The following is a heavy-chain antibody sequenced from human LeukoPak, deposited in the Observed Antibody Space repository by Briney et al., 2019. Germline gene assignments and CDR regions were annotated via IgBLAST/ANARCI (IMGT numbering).Heavy chain of an antibody. Sequence: PGGSMRLSCAASGFTFSSYEMNWVRQAPGKGLEWVSYIASGGGANRFYSESVKGRFTISRDNAKNSLYLHMNSLRAEDTGVYYCARIGTTTRGPAGLDVWGQGTTVTVSS. CDR3: ARIGTTTRGPAGLDV. D-gene: IGHD2/OR15-2a*01. V-gene: IGHV3-48*03. CDR1: GFTFSSYE. CDR2: IASGGGANR. J-gene: IGHJ6*02.